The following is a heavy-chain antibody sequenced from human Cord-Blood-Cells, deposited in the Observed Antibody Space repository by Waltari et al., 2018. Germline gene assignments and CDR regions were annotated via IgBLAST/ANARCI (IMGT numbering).Heavy chain of an antibody. CDR2: FDPEDGET. V-gene: IGHV1-24*01. CDR3: ATGPMITFGGVIVNWFDP. CDR1: GYTLTELS. D-gene: IGHD3-16*02. J-gene: IGHJ5*02. Sequence: QVQLVQSGAEVKKPGASVKVSCKVSGYTLTELSMHWVRQAPGKGLEWMGGFDPEDGETIYAQKFQGRVTMTEDTSTDTAYMELSSLRSEDTAVYYCATGPMITFGGVIVNWFDPWGQGTLVTVSS.